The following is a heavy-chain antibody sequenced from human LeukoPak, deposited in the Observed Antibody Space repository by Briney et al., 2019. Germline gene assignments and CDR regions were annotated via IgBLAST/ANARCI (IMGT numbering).Heavy chain of an antibody. CDR3: ARGPWSYLDY. Sequence: ASVKVSCKASGYTFTSYYMYWVRQAPGQGLEWMGIINPSGGSTTYAQKFQGKVTVTRDTSTSTVYMELYSLRSEDTAVYYCARGPWSYLDYRGQGTLVTVSS. CDR1: GYTFTSYY. CDR2: INPSGGST. D-gene: IGHD3-3*01. V-gene: IGHV1-46*01. J-gene: IGHJ4*02.